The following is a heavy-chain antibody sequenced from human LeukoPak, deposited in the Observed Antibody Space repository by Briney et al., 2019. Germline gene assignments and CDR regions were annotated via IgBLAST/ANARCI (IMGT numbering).Heavy chain of an antibody. Sequence: GGSLRLSCAASGFTFSSYAMSWVRQAPGKGLEWVSAIGGSGGSTYYADSVKGRFTISRDNSKNTLYLQMNSLRAEDTAVYYCARDNTYSSSWYDGWGQGTLVTVSS. CDR1: GFTFSSYA. CDR2: IGGSGGST. V-gene: IGHV3-23*01. CDR3: ARDNTYSSSWYDG. J-gene: IGHJ4*02. D-gene: IGHD6-13*01.